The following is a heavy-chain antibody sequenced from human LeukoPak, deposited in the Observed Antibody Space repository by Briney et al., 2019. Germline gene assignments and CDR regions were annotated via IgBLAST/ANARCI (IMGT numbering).Heavy chain of an antibody. J-gene: IGHJ4*02. V-gene: IGHV3-48*04. CDR2: ISSSSSSI. Sequence: GGSLRFSCAASGLSFSSYSMNWVRQAPGKGLEWVSYISSSSSSILYADSLKGRFTISRDNAKSSLHLQMNSLRAEDTAVYYCARHPRAYFFDYWGQGTLVTVSS. CDR3: ARHPRAYFFDY. CDR1: GLSFSSYS.